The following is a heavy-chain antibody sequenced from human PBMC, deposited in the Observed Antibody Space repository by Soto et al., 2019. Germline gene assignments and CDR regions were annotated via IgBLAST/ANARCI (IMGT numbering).Heavy chain of an antibody. V-gene: IGHV1-18*01. CDR2: ISAYNGNT. D-gene: IGHD2-15*01. CDR3: ARDGPTYCSGGSCYSDLDY. CDR1: GYTFTSYG. Sequence: QVQLVQSGAEVKKPGASVKVSCKASGYTFTSYGISWVRQAPGQGLEWMGWISAYNGNTNYAQKLQGRVTMTTDTSTSTDYMELRSVRSDDTAVYYCARDGPTYCSGGSCYSDLDYWGQGTLVTVSS. J-gene: IGHJ4*02.